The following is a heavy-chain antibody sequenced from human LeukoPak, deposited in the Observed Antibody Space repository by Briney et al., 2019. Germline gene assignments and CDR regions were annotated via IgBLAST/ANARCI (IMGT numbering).Heavy chain of an antibody. J-gene: IGHJ4*02. CDR2: INHSGST. Sequence: SETLSLTCAVYGGSFSGYYWSWIRQPPGKGLEWIGEINHSGSTNYNPSLKSRVTISVDASKNQFSLKLSSVTAADTAVYYCARGLKGRWLQFPFDYWGQGTLVTVSS. CDR1: GGSFSGYY. D-gene: IGHD5-24*01. V-gene: IGHV4-34*01. CDR3: ARGLKGRWLQFPFDY.